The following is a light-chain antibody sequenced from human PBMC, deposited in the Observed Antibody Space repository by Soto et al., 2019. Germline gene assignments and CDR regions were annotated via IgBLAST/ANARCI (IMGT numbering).Light chain of an antibody. CDR3: MQGTHWPWT. V-gene: IGKV2-30*01. CDR1: QSLVYSNGNAH. Sequence: DAVLTQSPLSLPVTLGQPAAISCRSSQSLVYSNGNAHLIWFQQRPGQSPRRLIYQVSTRDAGVPDRLSGSGSGTYFTLTISRVEAEDVGLYYCMQGTHWPWTFGQGTKVEIK. J-gene: IGKJ1*01. CDR2: QVS.